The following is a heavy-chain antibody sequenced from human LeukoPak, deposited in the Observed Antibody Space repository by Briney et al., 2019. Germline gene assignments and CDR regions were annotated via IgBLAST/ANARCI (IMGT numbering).Heavy chain of an antibody. D-gene: IGHD2-15*01. CDR1: GYTFTSYG. V-gene: IGHV1-18*01. CDR3: ARFYCSGGSCQKGFDAPHFDY. J-gene: IGHJ4*02. CDR2: ISAYNGNT. Sequence: ASVKVSCKASGYTFTSYGISWVRQAPGQGLEWMGWISAYNGNTNYAQKLQGRVTMTTDTSTSTAYMELRSLRSDDTAVYYCARFYCSGGSCQKGFDAPHFDYWGQGTLVTVSS.